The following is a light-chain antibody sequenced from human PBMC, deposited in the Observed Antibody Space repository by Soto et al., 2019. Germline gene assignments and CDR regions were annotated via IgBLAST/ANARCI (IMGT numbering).Light chain of an antibody. CDR3: QQYNRYWT. CDR1: QSISSW. V-gene: IGKV1-5*01. CDR2: DAS. Sequence: DIQMTQTRSTLSASVGDRVTITGRASQSISSWLAWYQQKPGKAPKLLIYDASSLESGVPSRFSGSGSGTEFTLTISSLQPDDFATYYCQQYNRYWTFGQGTKVDI. J-gene: IGKJ1*01.